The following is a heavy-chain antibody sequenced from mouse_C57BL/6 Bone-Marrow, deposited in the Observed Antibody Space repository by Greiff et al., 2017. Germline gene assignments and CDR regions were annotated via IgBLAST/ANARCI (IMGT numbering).Heavy chain of an antibody. J-gene: IGHJ4*01. V-gene: IGHV14-4*01. Sequence: EVQLQQSGAELVRPGASVKLSCTASGFNIKDDYMHWVKQRPGQGLEWIGWIDPENGDTEYASKFQGKATITADTSSNTAYLQLSSLTSEDTAVYYCTTMGSNYKDYAMDYWGQGTSVTVSS. CDR3: TTMGSNYKDYAMDY. CDR1: GFNIKDDY. CDR2: IDPENGDT. D-gene: IGHD2-5*01.